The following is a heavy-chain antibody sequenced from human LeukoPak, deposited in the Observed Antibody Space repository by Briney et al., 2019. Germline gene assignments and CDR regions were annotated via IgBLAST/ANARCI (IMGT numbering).Heavy chain of an antibody. Sequence: SETLSLTCAVSGGSISSSNWWSWVRQPPGKGLEWIGEIYHSGSTNYNPSLKSRVTISVDKSKNQFSLKLSSVTAADTAVYYCARRDGVYLGFHQTYYSGSGSYPRYNWFDPWGQGTLVTVSS. CDR3: ARRDGVYLGFHQTYYSGSGSYPRYNWFDP. J-gene: IGHJ5*02. CDR2: IYHSGST. D-gene: IGHD3-10*01. CDR1: GGSISSSNW. V-gene: IGHV4-4*02.